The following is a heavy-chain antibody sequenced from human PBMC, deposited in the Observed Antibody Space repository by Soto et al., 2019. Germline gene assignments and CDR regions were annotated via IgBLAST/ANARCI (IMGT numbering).Heavy chain of an antibody. D-gene: IGHD3-22*01. CDR2: IKQDGSEK. V-gene: IGHV3-7*01. CDR1: GFTFSSYW. CDR3: ASTGGDSSGYRAFDI. J-gene: IGHJ3*02. Sequence: GGSLRLSCAASGFTFSSYWMSWVRQAPGKGLEWVANIKQDGSEKYYVDSVKGRFTISRDNAKNSLYLQMNSLRAEDTAVYYCASTGGDSSGYRAFDIWGQGTMVTVSS.